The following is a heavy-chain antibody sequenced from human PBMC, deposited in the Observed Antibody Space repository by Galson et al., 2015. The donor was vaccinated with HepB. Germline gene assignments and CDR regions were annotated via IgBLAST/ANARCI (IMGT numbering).Heavy chain of an antibody. D-gene: IGHD3-22*01. Sequence: TLSLTCTVSGGSISSGSYYWSWIRQPAGKGLEWIGRIYTSGSTNYNPSLKSRVTMSVDTSKNQFSLKLSSVTAADTAVYYCARDQAPTPYYDSSGPDAFDIWGQGTMVTVSS. J-gene: IGHJ3*02. CDR3: ARDQAPTPYYDSSGPDAFDI. CDR2: IYTSGST. V-gene: IGHV4-61*02. CDR1: GGSISSGSYY.